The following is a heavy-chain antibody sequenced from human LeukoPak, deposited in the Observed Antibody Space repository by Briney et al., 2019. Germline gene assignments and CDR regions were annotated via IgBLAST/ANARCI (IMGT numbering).Heavy chain of an antibody. CDR2: INSDGSST. CDR1: GFTFSSYW. D-gene: IGHD2-2*02. J-gene: IGHJ6*03. CDR3: ARGYCSSTSCYNDDYYYYMDV. Sequence: GGSLRLSCAASGFTFSSYWMHWVRQAPGKGLVWVSRINSDGSSTSYADSVKGRFTISRDNAKNTLYLQMNSLRAEDMAVYYCARGYCSSTSCYNDDYYYYMDVWGKGTTVTVSS. V-gene: IGHV3-74*01.